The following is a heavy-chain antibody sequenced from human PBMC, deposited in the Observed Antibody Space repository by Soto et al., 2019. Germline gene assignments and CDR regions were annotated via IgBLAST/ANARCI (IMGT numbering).Heavy chain of an antibody. CDR3: ARVPPVLRFLEWSDYGMDV. V-gene: IGHV3-33*01. D-gene: IGHD3-3*01. CDR2: IWYDGSNK. Sequence: LRLSCAASGFTFRSYGMHWVRQAPGKGLEWVAVIWYDGSNKYYADSVKGRFTISRDNSKNTLCLQMNSLRAEDTAVYYCARVPPVLRFLEWSDYGMDVWGQGTTVTVSS. CDR1: GFTFRSYG. J-gene: IGHJ6*02.